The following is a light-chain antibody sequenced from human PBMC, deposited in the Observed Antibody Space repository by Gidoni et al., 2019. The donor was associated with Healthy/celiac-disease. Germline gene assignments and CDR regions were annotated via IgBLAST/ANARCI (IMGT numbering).Light chain of an antibody. CDR1: QSVSSSY. Sequence: IVLTQSLGTLSLSPGEIATLSCRASQSVSSSYLAWYQQKPSQAPRLLIYGAASRATDSPDRFSCSGSGTDFALTISRLGPEDFAVYYCQQYGSTPPWTFGQGTKVEIK. J-gene: IGKJ1*01. V-gene: IGKV3-20*01. CDR2: GAA. CDR3: QQYGSTPPWT.